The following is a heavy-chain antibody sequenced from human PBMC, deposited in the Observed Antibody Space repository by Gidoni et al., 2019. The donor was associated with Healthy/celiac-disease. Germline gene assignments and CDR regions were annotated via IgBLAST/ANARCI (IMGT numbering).Heavy chain of an antibody. J-gene: IGHJ5*02. V-gene: IGHV4-34*01. CDR2: INHSGST. D-gene: IGHD4-17*01. CDR3: ARSSTVTTIGSWFDP. Sequence: QVQLQQWGAGLLKPSEPLSLTCAVYGGSFSGYYWSWVRQPPGKGLEWIGEINHSGSTNKNPSLKSRVTISVDTSKNQFSLKLSSVTAADTAVYYCARSSTVTTIGSWFDPWGQGTLVTVSS. CDR1: GGSFSGYY.